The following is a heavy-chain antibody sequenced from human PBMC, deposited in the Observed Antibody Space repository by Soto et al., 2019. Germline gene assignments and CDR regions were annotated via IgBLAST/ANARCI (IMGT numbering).Heavy chain of an antibody. CDR3: ARDGYNRIPPAFDI. V-gene: IGHV1-69*13. Sequence: AASVKVSCKASGGTFSSYAISWVRQAPGQGLEWMGGIIPIFGTANYAQKFQGRVTITADESTSTAYMELSSLRSEDTAVYYCARDGYNRIPPAFDIWGQGTMVTVSS. CDR1: GGTFSSYA. J-gene: IGHJ3*02. CDR2: IIPIFGTA. D-gene: IGHD5-12*01.